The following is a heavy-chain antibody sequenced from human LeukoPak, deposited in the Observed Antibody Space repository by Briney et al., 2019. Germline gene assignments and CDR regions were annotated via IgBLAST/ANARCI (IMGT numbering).Heavy chain of an antibody. V-gene: IGHV4-59*01. CDR1: GGSISSYY. CDR2: TSHSGST. J-gene: IGHJ4*02. Sequence: PSETLSLTCTVSGGSISSYYWSWIRQPPGKGLESIGYTSHSGSTIHNPSLKSRVTISVDTSKNQFSLKLSSVTAADTAVYYCAKEIRRYYYDSSGLADWGQGTLVTVSS. D-gene: IGHD3-22*01. CDR3: AKEIRRYYYDSSGLAD.